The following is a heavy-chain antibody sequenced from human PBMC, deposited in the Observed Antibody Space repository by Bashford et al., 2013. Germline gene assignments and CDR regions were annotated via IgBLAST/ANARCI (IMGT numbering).Heavy chain of an antibody. CDR2: IIPIFGTA. CDR3: ARVVSPIVVVPAAGWWFDP. V-gene: IGHV1-69*13. J-gene: IGHJ5*02. Sequence: SVKVSCKASGGTFSSYAISWVRQAPGQGLEWMGGIIPIFGTANYAQKFQGRVTITADESTSTAYMELSSLRSEDTAVYYCARVVSPIVVVPAAGWWFDPWGQGTQVTVSS. CDR1: GGTFSSYA. D-gene: IGHD2-2*01.